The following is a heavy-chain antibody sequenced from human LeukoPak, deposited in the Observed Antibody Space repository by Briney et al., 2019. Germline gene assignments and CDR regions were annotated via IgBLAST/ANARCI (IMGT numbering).Heavy chain of an antibody. V-gene: IGHV3-23*01. J-gene: IGHJ4*02. CDR1: GFTFSSYA. Sequence: GGSLRLSCAASGFTFSSYAMSWVRQAPGKGLEGVSAISGSGGSTYYADSVKGRFTISRDNSKNTLYLQMNSLRAEDTAVYYCAKYPHYYGSGSYSPFDYWGQGTLVTVSS. CDR2: ISGSGGST. CDR3: AKYPHYYGSGSYSPFDY. D-gene: IGHD3-10*01.